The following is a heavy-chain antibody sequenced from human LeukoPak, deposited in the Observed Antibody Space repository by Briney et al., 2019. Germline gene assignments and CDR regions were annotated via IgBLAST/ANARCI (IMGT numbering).Heavy chain of an antibody. Sequence: PGGSLRLACEASGFTFRTHSMNWVRQAPGKGLEWISSISSSSSYIYYADSVKGRFTISRDNAKNSLYLQMNSLRAEDTAVYYCARENGDYANRKINWFDPWGQGTLVTVSS. CDR2: ISSSSSYI. CDR1: GFTFRTHS. V-gene: IGHV3-21*01. CDR3: ARENGDYANRKINWFDP. J-gene: IGHJ5*02. D-gene: IGHD4-17*01.